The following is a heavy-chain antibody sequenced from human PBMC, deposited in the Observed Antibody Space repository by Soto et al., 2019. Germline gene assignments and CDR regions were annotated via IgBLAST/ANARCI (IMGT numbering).Heavy chain of an antibody. D-gene: IGHD3-3*01. Sequence: QVQLIQSGAEVRKPGASVKVSCKASGDSFTNYYLHWVRQAPGQSLEWMGIVNSSGGSPTYAQKFLGRVTMTRDTSTSTVYMELSSLKSEDTAVYYCAGERNYDFWSGYSSYGMDVWGQGTTVSVSS. CDR1: GDSFTNYY. CDR3: AGERNYDFWSGYSSYGMDV. J-gene: IGHJ6*02. V-gene: IGHV1-46*01. CDR2: VNSSGGSP.